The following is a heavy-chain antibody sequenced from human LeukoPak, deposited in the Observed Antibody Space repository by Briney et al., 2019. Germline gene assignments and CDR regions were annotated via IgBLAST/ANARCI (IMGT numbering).Heavy chain of an antibody. Sequence: GGSLRLSCAASGFTFSRHWMSWVRQAPGKGLEWVANIKQDGSEKYYVDSVKGRFTISRDNAKNSLYLQMNSLRAEDTAVYYCARAVTYYYGSSGYYYNNYRGQGTLVTVSS. D-gene: IGHD3-22*01. CDR2: IKQDGSEK. J-gene: IGHJ4*02. CDR1: GFTFSRHW. V-gene: IGHV3-7*01. CDR3: ARAVTYYYGSSGYYYNNY.